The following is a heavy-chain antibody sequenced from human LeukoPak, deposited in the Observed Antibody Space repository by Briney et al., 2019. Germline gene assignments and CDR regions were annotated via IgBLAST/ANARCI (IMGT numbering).Heavy chain of an antibody. CDR1: GGTFSSYT. Sequence: HAASVKVSCKASGGTFSSYTISWVRQAPGQGLEWMGRIIPILGIANYAQKFQGRVTITADKSTSTAYMELSSLRSEDTAVYYCARDGSGPYYGMDVWGKGTTVTVSS. V-gene: IGHV1-69*04. J-gene: IGHJ6*04. D-gene: IGHD3-10*01. CDR3: ARDGSGPYYGMDV. CDR2: IIPILGIA.